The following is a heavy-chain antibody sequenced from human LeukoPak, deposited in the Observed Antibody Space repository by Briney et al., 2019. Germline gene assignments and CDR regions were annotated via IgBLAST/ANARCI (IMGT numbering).Heavy chain of an antibody. V-gene: IGHV4-61*08. CDR2: IYYSGST. D-gene: IGHD3-16*01. CDR1: GGSISSGGYS. Sequence: PSETLSLTCAVSGGSISSGGYSWSWLRQPPGKGLEWIGYIYYSGSTNYNPSLKSRVTISVDTSKNLFSLKLSSVTAADTAVYYCARGAPRGIDYWGQGTLVTVSS. CDR3: ARGAPRGIDY. J-gene: IGHJ4*02.